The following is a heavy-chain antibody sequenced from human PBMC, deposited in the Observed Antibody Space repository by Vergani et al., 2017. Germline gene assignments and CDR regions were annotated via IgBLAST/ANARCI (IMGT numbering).Heavy chain of an antibody. CDR3: ARVNTETNGHLYYYYYMDV. V-gene: IGHV4-34*01. Sequence: QVQLQQWGGGLLKPSETLSLTCVVNGGSFTSYHWTRIRQSPGEGLEWVGDIDHTGRPDYNPSLKSRLTMSVDKSRNRFSLTLNSVTATDTAIYFCARVNTETNGHLYYYYYMDVWGQGTAVTVS. J-gene: IGHJ6*03. D-gene: IGHD4-11*01. CDR1: GGSFTSYH. CDR2: IDHTGRP.